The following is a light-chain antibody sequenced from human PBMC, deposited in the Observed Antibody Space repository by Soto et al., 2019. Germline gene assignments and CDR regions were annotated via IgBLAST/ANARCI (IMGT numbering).Light chain of an antibody. CDR1: SGHSSYG. Sequence: QLVLTQSPSASASLGASVKLTCTLSSGHSSYGIAWHQQQPEKGPRYLMKLNSDGSHSNGDGIPDRFSGSSTGAERYLTSSNLQSEDEDDYYWQNWGTGNVVFGGGTKLTVL. V-gene: IGLV4-69*01. J-gene: IGLJ2*01. CDR2: LNSDGSH. CDR3: QNWGTGNVV.